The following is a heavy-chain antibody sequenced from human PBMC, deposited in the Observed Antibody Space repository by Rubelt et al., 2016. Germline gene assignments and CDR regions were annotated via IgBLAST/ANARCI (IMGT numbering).Heavy chain of an antibody. D-gene: IGHD6-13*01. V-gene: IGHV3-7*01. J-gene: IGHJ3*02. Sequence: EVQLVESGGGLVQPGGSLRLSCATSGFTSSNYWMNWVRQAPGKGLEWVANIKQDGSEKYYVDSVKGRFTISRDNARNSLYLQMNSLRAEDTALYYCARSRVEDSRKRNAFDIWGHGTMVTVS. CDR3: ARSRVEDSRKRNAFDI. CDR1: GFTSSNYW. CDR2: IKQDGSEK.